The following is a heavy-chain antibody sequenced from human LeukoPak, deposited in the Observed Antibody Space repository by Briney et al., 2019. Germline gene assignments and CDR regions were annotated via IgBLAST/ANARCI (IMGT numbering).Heavy chain of an antibody. J-gene: IGHJ5*02. CDR2: ITTGRTL. V-gene: IGHV3-11*04. Sequence: GGSLRLSCAASGFNFNDYYMSWIHQAPGKGLEWVSYITTGRTLSYADSVKGRFTISRDNAKNSLFLQMKSLRVEDTAVYYCARVVSSRSTVGFDPWGQGTLVTVFS. CDR3: ARVVSSRSTVGFDP. CDR1: GFNFNDYY. D-gene: IGHD5/OR15-5a*01.